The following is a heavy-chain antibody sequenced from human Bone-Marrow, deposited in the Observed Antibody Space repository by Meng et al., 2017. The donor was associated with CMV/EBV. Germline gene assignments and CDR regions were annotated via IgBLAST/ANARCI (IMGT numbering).Heavy chain of an antibody. CDR3: ASSAITIFGVVQHDY. CDR1: CSISSRGFY. V-gene: IGHV4-31*02. Sequence: CSISSRGFYCSWFRHPPRKGLECVGFIYYSGNTYYNPSLKSRVTISVDTSKNQFSLKLSSVTAADTAVYYCASSAITIFGVVQHDYWGQGTLVTVSS. CDR2: IYYSGNT. D-gene: IGHD3-3*01. J-gene: IGHJ4*02.